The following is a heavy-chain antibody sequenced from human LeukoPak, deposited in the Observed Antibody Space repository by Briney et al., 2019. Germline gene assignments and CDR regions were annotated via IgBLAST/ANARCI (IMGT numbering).Heavy chain of an antibody. D-gene: IGHD3-3*01. Sequence: GASVKVSCKASGYTFTSYYMHWVRQAPGQGLEWMGRIDPNSGNTGYAPKFQGRVTITRNTSISTAYMELSSLRSDDTAVYFCVRLGPMGVEQYYYMDVWGKGTTVTVSS. J-gene: IGHJ6*03. CDR3: VRLGPMGVEQYYYMDV. CDR2: IDPNSGNT. CDR1: GYTFTSYY. V-gene: IGHV1-8*03.